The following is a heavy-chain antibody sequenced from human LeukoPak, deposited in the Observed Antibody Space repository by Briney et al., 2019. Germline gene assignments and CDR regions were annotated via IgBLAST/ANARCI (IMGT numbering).Heavy chain of an antibody. Sequence: EASVKVSCKASGYTFTSYYVHWVRQAPGQGLEWMGIINPSGGSTSYAQKFQGRVTMTRDTSTSTVYMELSSLRSEDTAVYYCARDQIVVVVAATPYYYGMDVWGQGTTVTVSS. CDR3: ARDQIVVVVAATPYYYGMDV. CDR1: GYTFTSYY. D-gene: IGHD2-15*01. CDR2: INPSGGST. J-gene: IGHJ6*02. V-gene: IGHV1-46*01.